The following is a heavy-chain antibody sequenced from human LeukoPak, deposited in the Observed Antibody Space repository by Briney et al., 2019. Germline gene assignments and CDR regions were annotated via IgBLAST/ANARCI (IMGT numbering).Heavy chain of an antibody. CDR2: ISYSGGT. D-gene: IGHD3-22*01. J-gene: IGHJ3*02. CDR3: AREVEYYDSSGYRPHAFDI. Sequence: SETLSLTCTVSDGSIINNNHYWGWTRQPPGKGLEWIGSISYSGGTAYNPSLRSRVTISVDTSKNQFSLKVNSVTAAETAVYYCAREVEYYDSSGYRPHAFDIWGQGTLVTVSS. V-gene: IGHV4-39*02. CDR1: DGSIINNNHY.